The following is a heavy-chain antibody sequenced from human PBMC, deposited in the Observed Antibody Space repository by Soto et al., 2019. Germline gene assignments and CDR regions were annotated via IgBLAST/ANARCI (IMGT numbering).Heavy chain of an antibody. J-gene: IGHJ6*02. V-gene: IGHV4-31*03. CDR1: GGSISSGGYY. Sequence: TLSLTCTVSGGSISSGGYYWSWIRQHPGKGLEWIGYIYYSGSTYYNPSLKSRVTISVDTSKNQFSLKLSSVTAADTAVYYCASTYYYDSSGYYYYYGMDVWGQGTTVTVSS. CDR2: IYYSGST. CDR3: ASTYYYDSSGYYYYYGMDV. D-gene: IGHD3-22*01.